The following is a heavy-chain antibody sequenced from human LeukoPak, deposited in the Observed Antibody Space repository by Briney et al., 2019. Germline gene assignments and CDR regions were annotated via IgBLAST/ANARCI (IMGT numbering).Heavy chain of an antibody. J-gene: IGHJ5*02. Sequence: SETLSLTCTVSGGSISSYYWSWIRQPAGKGLEWIGRIYTSGSTNYNPSLKSRVTMSVDTSKNQFSLKLSSVTAADTAVYYCAREAESGIQLWLGFWFDPWGQGTLVTVSS. CDR1: GGSISSYY. D-gene: IGHD5-18*01. V-gene: IGHV4-4*07. CDR2: IYTSGST. CDR3: AREAESGIQLWLGFWFDP.